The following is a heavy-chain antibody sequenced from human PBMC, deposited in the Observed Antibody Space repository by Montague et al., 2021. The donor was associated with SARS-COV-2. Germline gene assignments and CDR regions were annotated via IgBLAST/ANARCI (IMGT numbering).Heavy chain of an antibody. J-gene: IGHJ3*01. CDR2: SILFGAP. V-gene: IGHV4-4*02. D-gene: IGHD2-8*02. Sequence: SETLSLTCVVSGGSLSSGNCWSCFRQPPGKGLEWIVESILFGAPASKYTPSLKSRVTISADKSKNQFSLRVTSVTAADTAVYYCARRTWGASGFFDFWGRGTKVIVSS. CDR3: ARRTWGASGFFDF. CDR1: GGSLSSGNC.